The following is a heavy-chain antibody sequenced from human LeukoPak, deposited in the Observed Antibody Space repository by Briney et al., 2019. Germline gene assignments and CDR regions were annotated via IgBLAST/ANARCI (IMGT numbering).Heavy chain of an antibody. CDR3: AKDRDIVVVPAAISY. CDR2: ISGSGGST. J-gene: IGHJ4*02. CDR1: GFTFSSYA. V-gene: IGHV3-23*01. Sequence: GGSLRLSCAASGFTFSSYAMSWVRQAPGKGLEWVSAISGSGGSTYYADSVKGRFTISRDNSKNTLYLQMNSLRAEDTAIYYCAKDRDIVVVPAAISYWGPGTLVTVSS. D-gene: IGHD2-2*02.